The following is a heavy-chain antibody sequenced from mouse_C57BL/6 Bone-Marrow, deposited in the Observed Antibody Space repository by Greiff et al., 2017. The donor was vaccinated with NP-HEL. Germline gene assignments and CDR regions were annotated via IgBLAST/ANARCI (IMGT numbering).Heavy chain of an antibody. CDR2: IYPGDGDT. J-gene: IGHJ1*03. V-gene: IGHV1-80*01. CDR1: GYAFSSYW. Sequence: QVQLQQSGAELVKPGASVKISCKASGYAFSSYWMNWVKQRPGKGLEWIGQIYPGDGDTNYNGTFKGKATLTADKSSSTAYMQLSSLTSEDSAVYFCARYGAYDYDWYVDGWGTGTTVTVSS. CDR3: ARYGAYDYDWYVDG. D-gene: IGHD2-4*01.